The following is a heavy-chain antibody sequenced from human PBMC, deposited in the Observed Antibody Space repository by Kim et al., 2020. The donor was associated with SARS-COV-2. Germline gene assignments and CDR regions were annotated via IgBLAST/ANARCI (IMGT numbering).Heavy chain of an antibody. CDR3: AKAVLRGVNYYYYGMDV. V-gene: IGHV3-30*18. CDR1: GFTFNTYG. J-gene: IGHJ6*02. Sequence: GGSLRLSCAASGFTFNTYGMYWVRQAPGKGLEWVAVISYDGSNKYYADSVKGQFTISRDNSKNTLYLQMNSLRAEETAVYYCAKAVLRGVNYYYYGMDVWGQGTTVTVSS. CDR2: ISYDGSNK. D-gene: IGHD3-10*01.